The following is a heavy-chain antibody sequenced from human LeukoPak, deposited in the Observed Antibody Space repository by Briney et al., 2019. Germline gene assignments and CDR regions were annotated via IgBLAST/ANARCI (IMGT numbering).Heavy chain of an antibody. CDR2: ISYDGSNK. D-gene: IGHD6-13*01. J-gene: IGHJ4*02. V-gene: IGHV3-30*04. Sequence: PGRSLRLSRAASGFTFSSYAMHWVRQAPGKGLEWVAVISYDGSNKYYADSVKGRFTISRDNSKNTLYLQMNSLRAEDTAVYYCARDSYPVAAAGTAGDYWGQGTLVTVSS. CDR3: ARDSYPVAAAGTAGDY. CDR1: GFTFSSYA.